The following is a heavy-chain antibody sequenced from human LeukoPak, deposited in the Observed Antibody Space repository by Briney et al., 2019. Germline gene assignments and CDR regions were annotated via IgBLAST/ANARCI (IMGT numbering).Heavy chain of an antibody. D-gene: IGHD2-8*02. Sequence: PSETLSLTCAVYGGSFSGYYWSWIRQPPGKGLEWIGEINHSGSTNYNPSLKSRVTISVDTSKNQFSLKLNSATAADTAVYYCAVAGARYSDTGGLYAFDFWGRGTMVTVSS. CDR3: AVAGARYSDTGGLYAFDF. J-gene: IGHJ3*01. V-gene: IGHV4-34*01. CDR1: GGSFSGYY. CDR2: INHSGST.